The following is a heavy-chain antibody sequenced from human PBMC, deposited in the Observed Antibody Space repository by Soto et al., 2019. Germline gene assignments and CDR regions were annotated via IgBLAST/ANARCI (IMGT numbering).Heavy chain of an antibody. D-gene: IGHD7-27*01. CDR2: IIPIFGTA. V-gene: IGHV1-69*01. J-gene: IGHJ6*02. CDR3: ARANWAAAGGDAYYYCDGMDV. CDR1: GGTFSSYA. Sequence: QVQLVQSGAEVKKPGSSVKVSCKASGGTFSSYAISWVRQAPGQGLEWMGGIIPIFGTANYAQKFQGRVTITADESTSTAYMGLSRLRSEDTAVYYCARANWAAAGGDAYYYCDGMDVWGQGTTVTVSS.